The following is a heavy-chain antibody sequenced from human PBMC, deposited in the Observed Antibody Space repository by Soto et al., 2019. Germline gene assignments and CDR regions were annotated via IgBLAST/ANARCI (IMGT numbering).Heavy chain of an antibody. CDR1: GYTFTGYY. CDR3: ARVRRSSVFGVVIRRHDAFDI. V-gene: IGHV1-2*02. Sequence: ASVKVSCKASGYTFTGYYMHWVRQAPGQGLEWMGWINPNSGGTNYAQKFQGRVTMTRDTSISTAYMELSRLRSDDTAVYYCARVRRSSVFGVVIRRHDAFDIWGQGTMVTVS. D-gene: IGHD3-3*01. J-gene: IGHJ3*02. CDR2: INPNSGGT.